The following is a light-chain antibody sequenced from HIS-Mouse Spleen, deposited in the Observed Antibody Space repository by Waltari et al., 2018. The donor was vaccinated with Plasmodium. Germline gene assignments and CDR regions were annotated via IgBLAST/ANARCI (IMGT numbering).Light chain of an antibody. Sequence: SYELTQPPSVSVSPGQTARITCSGDALPKKYAYWYQRKSGQAPVLVIYEDSKRPAGIPESFSGSSSGTMATLTISGAQVEDEADYYGYSTDSSGNHRVFGGGTKLTVL. CDR3: YSTDSSGNHRV. CDR2: EDS. V-gene: IGLV3-10*01. J-gene: IGLJ3*02. CDR1: ALPKKY.